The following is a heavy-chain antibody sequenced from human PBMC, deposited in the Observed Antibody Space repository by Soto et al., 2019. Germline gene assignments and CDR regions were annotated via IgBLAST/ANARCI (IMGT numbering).Heavy chain of an antibody. CDR1: GYSFTSYW. CDR2: IYPGDSDT. V-gene: IGHV5-51*01. Sequence: XESLTISCKGSGYSFTSYWIGWVRQMPGKGLEWMGIIYPGDSDTRYSPSFQGQVTISADKSISTAYLQWSSLKASDTAMYYCARHFGDQWLALDYWGQGTLVTVSS. CDR3: ARHFGDQWLALDY. D-gene: IGHD6-19*01. J-gene: IGHJ4*02.